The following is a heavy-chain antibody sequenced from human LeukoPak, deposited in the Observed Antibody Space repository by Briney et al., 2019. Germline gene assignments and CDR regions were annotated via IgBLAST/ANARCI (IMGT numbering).Heavy chain of an antibody. J-gene: IGHJ4*02. CDR3: ARSNLEWLLHDY. CDR1: GGSISSGGYY. Sequence: SETLSLTRTVSGGSISSGGYYWSWIRQHPGKGLEWIGYIYYSGSTYYNPSLKSRVTISVDTSKNQFSLKLSSVTAADTAVYYCARSNLEWLLHDYWGQGTLVTVSS. V-gene: IGHV4-31*03. CDR2: IYYSGST. D-gene: IGHD3-3*01.